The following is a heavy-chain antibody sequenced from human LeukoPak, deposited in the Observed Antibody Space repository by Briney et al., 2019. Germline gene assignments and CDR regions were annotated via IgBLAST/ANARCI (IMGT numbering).Heavy chain of an antibody. CDR2: INHSGST. J-gene: IGHJ4*02. CDR1: GGSFSGYY. V-gene: IGHV4-34*01. CDR3: AGGGGWSSGWYGY. D-gene: IGHD6-19*01. Sequence: PSETLSLTCAVYGGSFSGYYWSWIRQPPGKGLEWIGEINHSGSTNYNPSLKSRVTISVDTSKNQFSLKLSSVTAADTAVYYCAGGGGWSSGWYGYWGQGTLVTVSS.